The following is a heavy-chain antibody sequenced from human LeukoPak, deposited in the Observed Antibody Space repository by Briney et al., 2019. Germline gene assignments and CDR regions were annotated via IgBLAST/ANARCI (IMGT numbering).Heavy chain of an antibody. CDR1: GFTFTNFW. CDR3: ARGGVDHGFDV. J-gene: IGHJ3*01. Sequence: PGGSLRLSCAASGFTFTNFWMHWVRQPPGEGLVWVSRINSEGRGTIYADSVKGRFTVSRDNSKNIVYLQMSSLRADDTAVYYCARGGVDHGFDVWGQGTMVTVSS. CDR2: INSEGRGT. D-gene: IGHD3-3*01. V-gene: IGHV3-74*01.